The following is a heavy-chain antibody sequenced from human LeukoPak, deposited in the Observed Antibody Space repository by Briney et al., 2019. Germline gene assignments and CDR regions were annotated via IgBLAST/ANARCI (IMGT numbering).Heavy chain of an antibody. V-gene: IGHV4-39*01. Sequence: PSETLSLTCTLSGRSISSSSAYWGWIRQPPGKGLEWIGSIYYSKNTYYNPSLKSRVTISADTSKNQFSLTLGSVSATDTAVYYCVSPRGFSYGYFDYWGQGTLVTVSS. CDR1: GRSISSSSAY. CDR3: VSPRGFSYGYFDY. CDR2: IYYSKNT. D-gene: IGHD5-18*01. J-gene: IGHJ4*02.